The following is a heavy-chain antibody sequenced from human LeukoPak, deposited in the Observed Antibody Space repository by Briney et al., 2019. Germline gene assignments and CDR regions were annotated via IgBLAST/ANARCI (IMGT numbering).Heavy chain of an antibody. V-gene: IGHV3-23*01. CDR1: GFTFSTYA. CDR2: ISGSGGST. J-gene: IGHJ3*02. CDR3: ARSVMTGSTTRAFDM. Sequence: GGSLRLSCAASGFTFSTYAMSWVRQAPGKGLEWVSAISGSGGSTYYADSVKGRFTISRDNSKKTLYLQMNSLRAEDAAVYYCARSVMTGSTTRAFDMWGQGTMVTVSS. D-gene: IGHD2/OR15-2a*01.